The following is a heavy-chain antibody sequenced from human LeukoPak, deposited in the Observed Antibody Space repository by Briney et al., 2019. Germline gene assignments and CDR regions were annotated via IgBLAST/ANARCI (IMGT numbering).Heavy chain of an antibody. CDR3: AKSRSVADGFDI. CDR1: GFTVSSYA. CDR2: ISGSDDAT. D-gene: IGHD6-19*01. V-gene: IGHV3-23*01. Sequence: PGGSLRLSCAASGFTVSSYAMSWVRQVPGKGLEWVSAISGSDDATYHAASVKGRFTISRDRSKNTLYLQMNGLRAEDTAVYRCAKSRSVADGFDIWGHGAMVTVSS. J-gene: IGHJ3*02.